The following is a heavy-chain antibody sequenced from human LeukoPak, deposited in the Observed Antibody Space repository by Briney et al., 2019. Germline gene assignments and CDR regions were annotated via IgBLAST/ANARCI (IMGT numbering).Heavy chain of an antibody. CDR2: IYYSGST. CDR3: ASLRDYCSGGSCYSDY. J-gene: IGHJ4*02. Sequence: SETLSLTCIVSGGSISSSSYYWGWIRQPPGKGLEWIGSIYYSGSTYYNPSLKSRVAISVDTSKNQFSLKLSSVTAADTAVYYCASLRDYCSGGSCYSDYWGQGTLVTVSS. D-gene: IGHD2-15*01. V-gene: IGHV4-39*01. CDR1: GGSISSSSYY.